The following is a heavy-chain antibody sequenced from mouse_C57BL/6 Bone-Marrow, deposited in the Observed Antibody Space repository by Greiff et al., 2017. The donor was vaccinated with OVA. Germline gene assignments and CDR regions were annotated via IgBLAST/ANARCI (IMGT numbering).Heavy chain of an antibody. D-gene: IGHD3-2*02. CDR2: IYPRSGNT. CDR1: GYTFTSYG. CDR3: ARRSTAQATQFAY. V-gene: IGHV1-81*01. J-gene: IGHJ3*01. Sequence: QVQLKQSGAELARPGASVKLSCKASGYTFTSYGISWVKQRTGQGLEWIGEIYPRSGNTYYNEKFKGKATLTADKSSSTAYMELRSLTSEDSAVYFCARRSTAQATQFAYWGQGTLVTVSA.